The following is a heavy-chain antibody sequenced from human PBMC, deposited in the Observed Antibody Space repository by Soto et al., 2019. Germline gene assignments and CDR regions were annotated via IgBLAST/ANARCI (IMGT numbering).Heavy chain of an antibody. Sequence: QVQLVQSGAEVKKPGASVKVSCKASGYTFISYGISWVRQAPGQGLEWMGWINAFNGNTNYAQKLQGRVTMTRDTYTSTAYMELRSLRSDDPAVYYCARDPVAGTYFDYWGQGTLVTVSS. V-gene: IGHV1-18*01. CDR3: ARDPVAGTYFDY. CDR1: GYTFISYG. D-gene: IGHD6-19*01. J-gene: IGHJ4*02. CDR2: INAFNGNT.